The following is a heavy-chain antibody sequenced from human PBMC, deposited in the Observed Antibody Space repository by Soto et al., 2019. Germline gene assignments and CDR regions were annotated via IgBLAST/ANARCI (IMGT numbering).Heavy chain of an antibody. CDR3: AREGDILTGYLVRLGMDV. CDR2: IYYSGST. D-gene: IGHD3-9*01. V-gene: IGHV4-59*01. Sequence: SETLSLTCTVSGGSISSYYWSWIRQPPGKGLEWIGYIYYSGSTNYNPSLKSRVTISVDTSKNQFSLKLSSVTAADTAVYYCAREGDILTGYLVRLGMDVWGQGTTVTVSS. J-gene: IGHJ6*02. CDR1: GGSISSYY.